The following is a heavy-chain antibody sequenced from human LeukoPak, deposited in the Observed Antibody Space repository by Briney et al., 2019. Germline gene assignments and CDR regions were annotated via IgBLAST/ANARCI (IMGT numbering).Heavy chain of an antibody. CDR2: ISSSSSSM. V-gene: IGHV3-48*01. Sequence: GGSLTLSCAASGFTFSDYSMIWVRQAPGKGLEWVSYISSSSSSMYYADSVKGRFTISRDNARSSLYLQMNSLTAEDTAVYYCARQNGAGYYYYFYSWGQGTLVTVSS. CDR3: ARQNGAGYYYYFYS. J-gene: IGHJ4*02. D-gene: IGHD3-22*01. CDR1: GFTFSDYS.